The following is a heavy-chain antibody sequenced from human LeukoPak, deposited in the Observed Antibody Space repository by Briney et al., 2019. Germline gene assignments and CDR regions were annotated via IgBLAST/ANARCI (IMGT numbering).Heavy chain of an antibody. CDR1: GGSFSGYY. CDR2: INHSGST. CDR3: ASGTRYNPFDY. J-gene: IGHJ4*02. Sequence: TPSETLPLTCAVFGGSFSGYYWSCIRQTPGKGLEWIGEINHSGSTHYSPSLKSRVTISADTSKNQFSLKLTSVTAADAAVYYCASGTRYNPFDYWGQGTRVTVSS. V-gene: IGHV4-34*01. D-gene: IGHD3-16*02.